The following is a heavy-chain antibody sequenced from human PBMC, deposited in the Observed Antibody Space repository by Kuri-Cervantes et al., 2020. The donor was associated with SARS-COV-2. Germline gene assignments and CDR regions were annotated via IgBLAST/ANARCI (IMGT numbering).Heavy chain of an antibody. CDR1: GYPISSGYN. CDR2: IYSSGST. V-gene: IGHV4-38-2*01. J-gene: IGHJ4*02. Sequence: GSLRLSCGVSGYPISSGYNWGWIRQPPGKGLEWIGSIYSSGSTYYNPSLKSRVTISLETSKNQFSLKLSSMTAADTAVYYCARSFMVASYFDYWGQGILVTVSS. CDR3: ARSFMVASYFDY. D-gene: IGHD5-12*01.